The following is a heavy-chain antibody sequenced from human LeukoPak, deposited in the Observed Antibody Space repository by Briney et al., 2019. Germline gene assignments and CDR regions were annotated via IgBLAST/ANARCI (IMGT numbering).Heavy chain of an antibody. V-gene: IGHV3-74*01. CDR2: IDRDGSRI. D-gene: IGHD2-15*01. CDR1: GFTFSSYW. Sequence: GGSLRLSCAVSGFTFSSYWMHWVRQAPGKGLVWVSRIDRDGSRINYADSVKGRFTISRDNGKNTLFLQMNSLRAEDAAVYYCARGGGTCDFWGQGTLVTVS. J-gene: IGHJ4*02. CDR3: ARGGGTCDF.